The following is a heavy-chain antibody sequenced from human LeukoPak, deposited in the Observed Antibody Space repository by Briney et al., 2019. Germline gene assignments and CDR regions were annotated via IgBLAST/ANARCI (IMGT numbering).Heavy chain of an antibody. D-gene: IGHD4-23*01. Sequence: SETLSLTCTVSGGSISSRSDYWGWIRQTPGKGLEWIGNLDSSGSTYYNPSLKSRVTISVGTSKTQFSLNLRSVTAADTAIYFCSRSHDYGGLYFYYYMDVWGKGTTVTVSS. CDR1: GGSISSRSDY. J-gene: IGHJ6*03. CDR2: LDSSGST. V-gene: IGHV4-39*01. CDR3: SRSHDYGGLYFYYYMDV.